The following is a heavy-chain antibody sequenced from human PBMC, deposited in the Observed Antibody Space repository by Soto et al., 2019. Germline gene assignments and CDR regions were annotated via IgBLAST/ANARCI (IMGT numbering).Heavy chain of an antibody. J-gene: IGHJ4*02. CDR2: IFPIIGTA. V-gene: IGHV1-69*13. CDR3: TREHRSCRAFDY. D-gene: IGHD3-10*01. CDR1: GGTFSSYA. Sequence: ASVKVSCKASGGTFSSYAISWVRQAPGQGLEWMGGIFPIIGTANYAQKFQGRVTITAQESTSTSYMEMSSLRSKDTAVYYYTREHRSCRAFDYWVQGTLVTVS.